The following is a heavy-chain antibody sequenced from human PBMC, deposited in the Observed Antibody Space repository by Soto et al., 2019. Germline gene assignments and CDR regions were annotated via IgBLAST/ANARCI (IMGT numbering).Heavy chain of an antibody. CDR3: AGYCSSTSCYVKNNWFDP. J-gene: IGHJ5*02. Sequence: QVQLVQPGAEVKKPGSSVKVSCKASGGTFSSYTISWVRQAPGQGLEWMGRIIPILGIANYALKFQGRVTITADKSTSTAYMELSSLRSEDTAVYYCAGYCSSTSCYVKNNWFDPWGQGTLVTVSS. CDR2: IIPILGIA. CDR1: GGTFSSYT. V-gene: IGHV1-69*02. D-gene: IGHD2-2*01.